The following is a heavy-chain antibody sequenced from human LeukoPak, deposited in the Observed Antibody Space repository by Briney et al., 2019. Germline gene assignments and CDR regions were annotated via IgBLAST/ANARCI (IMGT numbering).Heavy chain of an antibody. CDR3: AKGPYYYGSGNYYNPFDP. CDR2: INTDGNST. CDR1: GFTFSSYW. V-gene: IGHV3-74*01. Sequence: GGSLRLSCAASGFTFSSYWMHWVRQAPGKGLVWVSRINTDGNSTNYADSVKGRFTISRGNSKNTLYLQMNSLRAEDTAVYYCAKGPYYYGSGNYYNPFDPWGQGTLVTVSS. D-gene: IGHD3-10*01. J-gene: IGHJ5*02.